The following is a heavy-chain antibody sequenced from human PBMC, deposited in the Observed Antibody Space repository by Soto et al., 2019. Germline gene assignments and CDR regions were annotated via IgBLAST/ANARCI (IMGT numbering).Heavy chain of an antibody. D-gene: IGHD2-15*01. CDR2: IWYDGSNK. CDR1: GFTFSSYG. CDR3: AREVWAATPDFVGFDP. Sequence: GGSLRLSCAASGFTFSSYGMHWVRQAPGKGLEWVAVIWYDGSNKYYADSVKGRFTISRDNSKNTLYLQMNSLRAEDTAVYYCAREVWAATPDFVGFDPWGQGTLVTVSS. J-gene: IGHJ5*02. V-gene: IGHV3-33*01.